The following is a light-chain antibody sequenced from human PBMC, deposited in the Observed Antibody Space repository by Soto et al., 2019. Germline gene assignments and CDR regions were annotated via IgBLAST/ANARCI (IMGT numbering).Light chain of an antibody. CDR1: QSISSW. V-gene: IGKV1-5*03. J-gene: IGKJ4*01. CDR3: QQYNGYSSVT. Sequence: DIQMTQSPSTLSASVGDRVTITCRASQSISSWLAWYQQKPGKAPKLLIYKASSLESGVPSRFSGSGSGTEFTLAISSLQPEDFATYYCQQYNGYSSVTFGGGTKVDIK. CDR2: KAS.